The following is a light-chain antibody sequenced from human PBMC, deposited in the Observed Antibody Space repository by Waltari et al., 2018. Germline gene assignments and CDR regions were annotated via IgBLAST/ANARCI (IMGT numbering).Light chain of an antibody. CDR2: RAS. CDR1: RGISNW. J-gene: IGKJ2*01. CDR3: QQYNIYSYT. Sequence: DIPITQSPSTLSASVGARVTITCRASRGISNWLAWYQQKPEEAPKLLIYRASSLGSGVPSRFSGSGSGTEFTRTISRLQPDDFAAYYCQQYNIYSYTFVQGTKLEI. V-gene: IGKV1-5*03.